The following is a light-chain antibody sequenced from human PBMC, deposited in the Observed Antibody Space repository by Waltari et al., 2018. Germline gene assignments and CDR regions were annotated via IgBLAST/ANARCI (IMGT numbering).Light chain of an antibody. J-gene: IGLJ1*01. CDR3: SSYAGSNTYI. Sequence: QAALTQPPSVSGSPGQSVTISCTGTSSDIGGYNYVSWYQQHPGKAPKLMIYDVSKRPSGVSDRFSGSTSGNTASLTISGLQAEDEADYYCSSYAGSNTYIFGVGTRLTVL. CDR2: DVS. V-gene: IGLV2-11*01. CDR1: SSDIGGYNY.